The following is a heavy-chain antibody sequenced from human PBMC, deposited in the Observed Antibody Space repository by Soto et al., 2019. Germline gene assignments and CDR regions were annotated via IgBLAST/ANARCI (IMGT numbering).Heavy chain of an antibody. CDR3: ARSVNVAFDF. V-gene: IGHV1-3*04. CDR1: GYSFTSYS. CDR2: LDIPNDDT. D-gene: IGHD3-3*01. J-gene: IGHJ4*02. Sequence: QVQFVQSGAEVKKPGASVKVSCQASGYSFTSYSVHWVRQAPGQRLEWMGYLDIPNDDTKYSQNLQGRLTFSKDTSAGIAFMELSSLRTEDTAVYYFARSVNVAFDFWGQGTLVTVSS.